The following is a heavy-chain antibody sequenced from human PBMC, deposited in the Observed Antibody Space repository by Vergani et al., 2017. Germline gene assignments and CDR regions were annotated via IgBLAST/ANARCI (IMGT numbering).Heavy chain of an antibody. Sequence: EVQMVESGGGLVKPGGSLRLSCVASGFTFSHYSMNWVRQAPGKGLEWVSSISGNNDDVYYADSVKGRFTISRDNAKNSLYLDMSSLRAEDTAVYYCVRDRVDIVATTTYYYYYYGMDVWGQGTTVTVSS. V-gene: IGHV3-21*01. D-gene: IGHD5-12*01. CDR2: ISGNNDDV. J-gene: IGHJ6*02. CDR3: VRDRVDIVATTTYYYYYYGMDV. CDR1: GFTFSHYS.